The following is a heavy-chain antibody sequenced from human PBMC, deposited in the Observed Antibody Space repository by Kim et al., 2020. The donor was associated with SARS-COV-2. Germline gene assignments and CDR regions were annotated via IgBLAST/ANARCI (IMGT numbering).Heavy chain of an antibody. CDR3: AREGIFGLAGGGMDV. D-gene: IGHD3-3*01. V-gene: IGHV3-33*01. Sequence: YGMHWVRQAPGKGLEWVAVICYDGSNKYYADSVKGRFTISRDNSKNTLYLQMNSLRAEDTAVYYCAREGIFGLAGGGMDVWGQGTTVTVSS. CDR2: ICYDGSNK. CDR1: YG. J-gene: IGHJ6*02.